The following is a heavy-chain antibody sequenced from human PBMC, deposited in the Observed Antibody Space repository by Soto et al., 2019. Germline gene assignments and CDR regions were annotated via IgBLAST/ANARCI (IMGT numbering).Heavy chain of an antibody. J-gene: IGHJ1*01. V-gene: IGHV4-31*03. CDR2: IYYSGST. D-gene: IGHD6-13*01. CDR1: GGSISSNSYY. CDR3: AAEGGIAAAGFAEYFQH. Sequence: SETLSLTCTVSGGSISSNSYYWSWIRQHPGKGLEWIGYIYYSGSTYYNPSLKSRVTISVDTSKNQFSLKLSSVTAADTAVYYCAAEGGIAAAGFAEYFQHWGQGTLVTVSS.